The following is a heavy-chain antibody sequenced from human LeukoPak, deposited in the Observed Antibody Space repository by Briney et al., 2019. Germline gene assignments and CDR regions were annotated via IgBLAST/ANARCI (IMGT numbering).Heavy chain of an antibody. CDR3: ATYSGSYTGFYGY. Sequence: ASVTVSCKASGYTFTSYAMHWVRQAPGQRLEWMGWINAGNGNTKYSQKFQGRVTITRDTSASTAYMELSSLRSEDTAVYYCATYSGSYTGFYGYWGQGTLVTVSS. CDR2: INAGNGNT. J-gene: IGHJ4*02. V-gene: IGHV1-3*01. D-gene: IGHD1-26*01. CDR1: GYTFTSYA.